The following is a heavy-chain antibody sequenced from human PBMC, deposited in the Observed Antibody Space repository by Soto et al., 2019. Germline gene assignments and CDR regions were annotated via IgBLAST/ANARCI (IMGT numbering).Heavy chain of an antibody. V-gene: IGHV4-31*03. CDR3: ARDADYGGSRGGMDV. J-gene: IGHJ6*02. Sequence: QVRLEESGPGLVKPSEPLSLICSVSGGSVNNANYFWNWIRHHPENGLEWMGYIYYSGSTRYNPSFKTRATLSIATSKNQFSLRLNSVTVADTAVYFCARDADYGGSRGGMDVWGRGTTVTVSS. D-gene: IGHD4-17*01. CDR1: GGSVNNANYF. CDR2: IYYSGST.